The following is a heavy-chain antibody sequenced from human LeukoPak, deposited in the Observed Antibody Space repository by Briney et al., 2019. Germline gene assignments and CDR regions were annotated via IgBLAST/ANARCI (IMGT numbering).Heavy chain of an antibody. CDR1: GFTFSDSA. J-gene: IGHJ5*02. D-gene: IGHD1-26*01. CDR3: TRDSGTYNWFDP. Sequence: GGSLTLSCVACGFTFSDSAIHWVRQSSGKGLEWIGHMDKETNLYATALAASVKGRFTVSRDDSKNTAYLHMNSLKTEDTALYYCTRDSGTYNWFDPWGQGTLVTVSS. V-gene: IGHV3-73*01. CDR2: MDKETNLYAT.